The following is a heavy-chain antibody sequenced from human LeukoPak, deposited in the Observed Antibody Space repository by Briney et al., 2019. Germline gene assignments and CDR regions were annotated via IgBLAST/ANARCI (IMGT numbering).Heavy chain of an antibody. CDR3: AREGRYCSSTSCSGHNWFDP. J-gene: IGHJ5*02. V-gene: IGHV3-7*01. CDR2: IKQDGSEK. Sequence: GGSLRLSCAASGFTFSIYWVSWVRQAPGKGLEWVANIKQDGSEKYHVDSVKGRFTISRDSAKNSLYLQMNSLRAEDTAVYYCAREGRYCSSTSCSGHNWFDPWGQGTLVIVSS. CDR1: GFTFSIYW. D-gene: IGHD2-2*01.